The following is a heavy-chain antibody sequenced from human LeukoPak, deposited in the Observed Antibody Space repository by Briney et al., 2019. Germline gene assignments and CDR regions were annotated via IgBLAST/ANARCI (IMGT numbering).Heavy chain of an antibody. Sequence: SETLSLTCTVSGYSIAHGFFWAWIRQPPGGGLEWIGSLYHSGTTYYNTSLKSRISTSVDTSKNQFSLKLRLVTAADTAVYYCARVEVPRNINDWYFDLWGRGTLVTVSS. CDR1: GYSIAHGFF. CDR2: LYHSGTT. J-gene: IGHJ2*01. D-gene: IGHD2/OR15-2a*01. V-gene: IGHV4-38-2*02. CDR3: ARVEVPRNINDWYFDL.